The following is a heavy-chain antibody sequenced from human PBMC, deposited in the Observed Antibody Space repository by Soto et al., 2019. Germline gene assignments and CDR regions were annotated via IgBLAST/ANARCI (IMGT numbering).Heavy chain of an antibody. D-gene: IGHD6-13*01. Sequence: SETLSLTCTVSGGSVSSGSYYWSWIRQPPGKGLEWIGYIYYSGSTNYNPSLKSRVTISVDTSKNQFSLKLSSVTAADTAVYYCASGPLGTDQAAAGTGIDYWGQGTLVTVSS. CDR2: IYYSGST. CDR1: GGSVSSGSYY. V-gene: IGHV4-61*01. J-gene: IGHJ4*02. CDR3: ASGPLGTDQAAAGTGIDY.